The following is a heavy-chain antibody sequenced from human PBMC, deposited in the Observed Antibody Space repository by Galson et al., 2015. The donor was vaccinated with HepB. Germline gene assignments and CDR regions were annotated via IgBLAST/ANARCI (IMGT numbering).Heavy chain of an antibody. J-gene: IGHJ2*01. CDR2: IIPSLGIA. Sequence: SVKVSCKASGGTFSSYAISWVRQAPGQGLEWMGRIIPSLGIANYAQKFQGRVTITANKSTSTAYMELSSLRSEDTAVYYCARVGSYWYFDLWGRGTLVTVSS. V-gene: IGHV1-69*04. CDR1: GGTFSSYA. CDR3: ARVGSYWYFDL.